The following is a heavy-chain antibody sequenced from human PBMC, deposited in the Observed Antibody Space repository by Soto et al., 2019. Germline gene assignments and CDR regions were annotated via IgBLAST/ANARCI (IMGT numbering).Heavy chain of an antibody. D-gene: IGHD3-9*01. CDR3: ARDLSGWRDDILTGYFDY. Sequence: PGGSLRLSCAASGFTFSSYGMHWVRQAPGKGLEWVAVIWYDGSNKYYADSVKGRFTISRDNSKNTLYLQMNSLRAEDTAVYYCARDLSGWRDDILTGYFDYWGQGTLVTVSS. CDR1: GFTFSSYG. CDR2: IWYDGSNK. V-gene: IGHV3-33*01. J-gene: IGHJ4*02.